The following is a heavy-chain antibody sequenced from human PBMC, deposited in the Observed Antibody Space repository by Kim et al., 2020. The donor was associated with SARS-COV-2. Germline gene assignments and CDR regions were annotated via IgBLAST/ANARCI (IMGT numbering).Heavy chain of an antibody. Sequence: SETLSLTCTVSGGSISSSSYYWGWIRQPPGKGLEWIGNIYYSGSTYYTPSLKSRVSISVDTSKNQFSLKLSSVTAADTAVYYCARHDCSGGGCPWYYYYYMDVWGKGTTVTVSS. D-gene: IGHD2-15*01. J-gene: IGHJ6*03. CDR2: IYYSGST. CDR3: ARHDCSGGGCPWYYYYYMDV. CDR1: GGSISSSSYY. V-gene: IGHV4-39*01.